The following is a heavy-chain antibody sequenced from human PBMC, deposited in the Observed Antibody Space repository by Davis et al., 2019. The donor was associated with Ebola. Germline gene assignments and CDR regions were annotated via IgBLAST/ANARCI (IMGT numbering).Heavy chain of an antibody. Sequence: GESLKISCTASGFTFSTYGLHWVRQAPGKGLEWVAIMSSDGGYKSYADSVKGRFTISRDNSKNTLYLQMNSLRAEDTAVYYCAKGGALHYWGQGTLVTVSS. D-gene: IGHD3-16*01. CDR3: AKGGALHY. J-gene: IGHJ4*02. V-gene: IGHV3-30*18. CDR1: GFTFSTYG. CDR2: MSSDGGYK.